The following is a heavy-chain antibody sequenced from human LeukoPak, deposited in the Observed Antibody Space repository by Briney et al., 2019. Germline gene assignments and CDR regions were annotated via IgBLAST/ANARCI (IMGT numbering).Heavy chain of an antibody. CDR1: GYTFTSYA. V-gene: IGHV7-4-1*02. J-gene: IGHJ6*04. Sequence: APVKVSCKASGYTFTSYAMNWVRQAPGQGLEWMGWINTNTGNPTYAQGFTGRFVFSLDTSVSTAYLQISSLKAEDTAVYYCARDRLADDSSGYSPMDVWGKGTTVTVSS. CDR2: INTNTGNP. CDR3: ARDRLADDSSGYSPMDV. D-gene: IGHD3-22*01.